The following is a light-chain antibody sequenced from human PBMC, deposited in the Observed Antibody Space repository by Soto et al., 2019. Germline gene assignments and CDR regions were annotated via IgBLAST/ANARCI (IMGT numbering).Light chain of an antibody. CDR3: QQYNNWPRT. V-gene: IGKV3-15*01. Sequence: EIVITQSPATLSVSPRERATLSCRASQSVSSNLAWYQQKPGQAPRLLIYGASTRATGIPARFSGSGSGTEFTLTICSLQSEDFAVYYCQQYNNWPRTFGQGTKVDIK. J-gene: IGKJ1*01. CDR1: QSVSSN. CDR2: GAS.